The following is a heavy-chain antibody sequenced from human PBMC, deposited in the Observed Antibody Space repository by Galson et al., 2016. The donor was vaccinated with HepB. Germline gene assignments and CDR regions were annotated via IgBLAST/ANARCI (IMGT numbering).Heavy chain of an antibody. D-gene: IGHD7-27*01. V-gene: IGHV3-21*01. CDR3: ARDVPGGELGNCYFDL. CDR2: ISSSSSYM. Sequence: SLRLSCAASGFTFSSYSMNWVRQAPGKGLEWVSSISSSSSYMYYEDSVKGRFTISRDNAKNSLYLKMNSLRVEDTAVYFCARDVPGGELGNCYFDLWGRGTLVTVSS. CDR1: GFTFSSYS. J-gene: IGHJ2*01.